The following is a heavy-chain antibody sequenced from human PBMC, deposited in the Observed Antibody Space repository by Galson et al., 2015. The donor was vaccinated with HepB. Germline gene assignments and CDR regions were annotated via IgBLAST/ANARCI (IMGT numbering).Heavy chain of an antibody. CDR1: GSTFSSYG. D-gene: IGHD6-13*01. Sequence: SVKVSCKAAGSTFSSYGITWVRQAPGQGLQWMGRISAHNGNTNYAQELQGRVTMTTDTSTSTAYMELRSLRSDDTAAYYCARAVAAGDYYYGMDVWGQGTPVTGFS. CDR2: ISAHNGNT. V-gene: IGHV1-18*04. J-gene: IGHJ6*02. CDR3: ARAVAAGDYYYGMDV.